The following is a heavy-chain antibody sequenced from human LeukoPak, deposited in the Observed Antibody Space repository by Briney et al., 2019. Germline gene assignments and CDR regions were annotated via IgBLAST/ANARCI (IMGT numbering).Heavy chain of an antibody. D-gene: IGHD3-9*01. V-gene: IGHV4-34*01. J-gene: IGHJ4*02. CDR3: ARGLRLRYFDWLLSPAFDY. CDR2: INHSGST. Sequence: PSETLSLTCAVYGGSFSGYYWSWIRQPPGKGLEWIGEINHSGSTNYNPSLKSRVTISVDTSKNQFSLKLSSVTAADTAVYYCARGLRLRYFDWLLSPAFDYWGQGTLVTVSS. CDR1: GGSFSGYY.